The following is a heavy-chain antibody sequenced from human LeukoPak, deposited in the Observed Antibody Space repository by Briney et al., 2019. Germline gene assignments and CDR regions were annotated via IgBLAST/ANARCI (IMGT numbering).Heavy chain of an antibody. CDR1: GGSFSACY. V-gene: IGHV4-34*01. D-gene: IGHD2-2*01. J-gene: IGHJ4*02. CDR3: ARGRGDIVVVPAAVREPAFHY. Sequence: SETLSLTCAVYGGSFSACYWSWIRQPPGKGLEWIGEINHSGNTNYNPSLESRVTISVDTSKNQFSLKLSSVTAADTAVYYCARGRGDIVVVPAAVREPAFHYWGQGTLVTVSS. CDR2: INHSGNT.